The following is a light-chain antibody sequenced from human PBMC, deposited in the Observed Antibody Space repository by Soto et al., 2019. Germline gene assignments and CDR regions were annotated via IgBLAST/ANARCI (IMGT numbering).Light chain of an antibody. CDR2: AAS. CDR1: QSISSY. CDR3: QQSYGTPLT. V-gene: IGKV1-39*01. Sequence: DIQMTQSPSSLSASVGDRVTITCRASQSISSYLNWYQQKQGKAPKRLLYAASCLQSGVPSRFSGSGSGTDFTLTISSLRPEDFATYYCQQSYGTPLTFGGGTKVDIK. J-gene: IGKJ4*01.